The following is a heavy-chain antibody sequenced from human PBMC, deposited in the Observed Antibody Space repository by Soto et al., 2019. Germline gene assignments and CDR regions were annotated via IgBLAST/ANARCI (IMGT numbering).Heavy chain of an antibody. CDR3: AREVPAAPSRGPYYSGMDV. Sequence: EVQLVESGGGLVQPGGSLRLSCEASGFTFSSYWMSWVRQAPGKGLEWVANIKHDGSDKYYVGSVKGRFTISRDNAKNSLYLQMNSLGDEDTAVYSCAREVPAAPSRGPYYSGMDVWGHGTTVTVSS. V-gene: IGHV3-7*01. CDR1: GFTFSSYW. J-gene: IGHJ6*02. D-gene: IGHD2-2*01. CDR2: IKHDGSDK.